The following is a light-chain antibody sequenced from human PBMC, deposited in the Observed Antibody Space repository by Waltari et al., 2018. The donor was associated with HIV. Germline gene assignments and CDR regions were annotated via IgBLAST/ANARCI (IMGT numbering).Light chain of an antibody. CDR3: SSYVTGGSLL. Sequence: QSALTQPASVSGSPGQPVTISCIGSDIAIGLDAYISWYHHPPNRAPRLVVFNANSRPSGSPFRFAGSKSGNTASLTISGLQADDEGVYYCSSYVTGGSLLFGGGTQVTVL. V-gene: IGLV2-14*01. J-gene: IGLJ3*02. CDR1: DIAIGLDAY. CDR2: NAN.